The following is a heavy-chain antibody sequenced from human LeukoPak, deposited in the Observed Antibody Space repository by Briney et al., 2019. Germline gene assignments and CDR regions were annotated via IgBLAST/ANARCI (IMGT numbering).Heavy chain of an antibody. Sequence: PGGSLRLSCAASGFTFSGYTMNWVRQAPGKGLEWVSSIRSSSSYIYYADSVKGRSTISRYSAKNSLYLQMNSLRAEDTAVYYCARVAWDYYDTSGYRFDYWGQGNLVTVSS. D-gene: IGHD3-22*01. CDR1: GFTFSGYT. CDR3: ARVAWDYYDTSGYRFDY. V-gene: IGHV3-21*01. CDR2: IRSSSSYI. J-gene: IGHJ4*02.